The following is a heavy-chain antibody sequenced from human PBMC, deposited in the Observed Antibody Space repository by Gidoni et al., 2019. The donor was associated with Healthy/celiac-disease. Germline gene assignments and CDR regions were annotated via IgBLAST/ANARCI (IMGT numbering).Heavy chain of an antibody. CDR2: IKHSGST. V-gene: IGHV4-34*01. CDR1: GGSFSGYY. CDR3: GRVVVPAAIGLYYYYYMDV. Sequence: QVQLQQWGAGLLKPSETLSLTCAVYGGSFSGYYWSWIRQPPGKGLEWIGEIKHSGSTNYNPSLKSRVTISVDTSKNQFSLKLSSVTAADTAVYYCGRVVVPAAIGLYYYYYMDVWGKGTTVTVSS. D-gene: IGHD2-2*01. J-gene: IGHJ6*03.